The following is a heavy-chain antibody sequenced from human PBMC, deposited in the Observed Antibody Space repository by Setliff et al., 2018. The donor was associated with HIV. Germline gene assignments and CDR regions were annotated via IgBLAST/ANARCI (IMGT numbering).Heavy chain of an antibody. CDR1: GASINSQSDY. CDR2: IYASGYT. CDR3: ARIYRSSWPFDACDI. D-gene: IGHD6-6*01. V-gene: IGHV4-61*09. J-gene: IGHJ3*02. Sequence: SETLSLTCTVSGASINSQSDYWNWIRQPAGKELEWIGHIYASGYTYYKPSLESRVTISVDTSKSQFSLKLHSVTAADTAVYYCARIYRSSWPFDACDIWGQGTMVTVSS.